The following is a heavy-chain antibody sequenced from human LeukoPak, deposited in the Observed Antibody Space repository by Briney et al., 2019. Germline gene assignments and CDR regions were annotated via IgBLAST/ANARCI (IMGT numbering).Heavy chain of an antibody. CDR3: ARGPSMVRDY. Sequence: SETLSLTCTVSGGSISSYYWSWIRHPAGKGLEWIGRIYTSGSTNYNPSLTSQVPMSVDTSKSQFSLKLSSVTAADTAVYYCARGPSMVRDYWGEGTLVTVSS. CDR2: IYTSGST. CDR1: GGSISSYY. J-gene: IGHJ4*02. V-gene: IGHV4-4*07. D-gene: IGHD2/OR15-2a*01.